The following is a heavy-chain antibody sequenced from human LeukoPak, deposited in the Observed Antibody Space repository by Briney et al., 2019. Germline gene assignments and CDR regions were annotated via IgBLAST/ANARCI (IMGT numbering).Heavy chain of an antibody. Sequence: SETLSLTCTVSGGSISSSSYYWGWIRQPPGKGLEWIVSIYYSGSTYYNPSLKSRVTISVDTSKNQFSLKLSSVTAADTAVYYCARHPNKRFLEWLLYFDYWGQGTLVTVSS. J-gene: IGHJ4*02. CDR3: ARHPNKRFLEWLLYFDY. CDR1: GGSISSSSYY. CDR2: IYYSGST. D-gene: IGHD3-3*01. V-gene: IGHV4-39*01.